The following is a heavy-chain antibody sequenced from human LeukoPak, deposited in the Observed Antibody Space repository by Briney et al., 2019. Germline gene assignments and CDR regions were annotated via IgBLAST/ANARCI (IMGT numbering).Heavy chain of an antibody. CDR2: IYYSGST. Sequence: SETLSLTCTVSGGSISSSSYYWGWIRQPPGKGLEWIGSIYYSGSTYYNPSLKSRVTISVDTSKNQFSLKLSSVTAADTAVYYCARGLNYDFWSGYPRPAPLDYWGQGTLVTVSS. J-gene: IGHJ4*02. CDR3: ARGLNYDFWSGYPRPAPLDY. D-gene: IGHD3-3*01. V-gene: IGHV4-39*01. CDR1: GGSISSSSYY.